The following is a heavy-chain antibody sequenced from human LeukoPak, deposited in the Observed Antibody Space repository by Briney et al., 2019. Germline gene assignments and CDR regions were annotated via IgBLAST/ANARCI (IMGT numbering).Heavy chain of an antibody. CDR1: GFTISTYW. CDR2: INNDGSST. V-gene: IGHV3-74*01. CDR3: APEGGYSYDY. Sequence: PGGSLRLSCEASGFTISTYWMHWVRQVPGKGLVWVSRINNDGSSTSYADSVKGRFAISRDNAKNTLYLQMNSLRAEDTAVYYCAPEGGYSYDYWGQGTLVTVSS. J-gene: IGHJ4*02. D-gene: IGHD5-18*01.